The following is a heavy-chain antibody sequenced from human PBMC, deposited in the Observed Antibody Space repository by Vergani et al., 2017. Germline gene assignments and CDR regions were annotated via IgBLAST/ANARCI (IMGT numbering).Heavy chain of an antibody. CDR2: IKRKTDGGTT. CDR1: GFTFSNAW. D-gene: IGHD2-2*01. J-gene: IGHJ6*03. V-gene: IGHV3-15*01. Sequence: EVQLVESGGGLVKPGGSLRLSCAASGFTFSNAWMSWVRQAPGKGLEWVGRIKRKTDGGTTDYAAPVKGRFTISIDDSKNTLYLQMNSLKTEDTAVYYCTTDLGYCSSTSCPIHYMDGWGKGTTVTVSS. CDR3: TTDLGYCSSTSCPIHYMDG.